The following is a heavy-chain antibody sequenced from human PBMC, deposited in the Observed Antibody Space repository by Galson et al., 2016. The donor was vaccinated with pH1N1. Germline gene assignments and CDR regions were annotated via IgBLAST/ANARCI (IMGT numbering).Heavy chain of an antibody. Sequence: SVKVSCKASGGTFGSYGINWVRQAPGRGLEWMGGIIPIFNTAKYAQNFQGRVTITADESTTTTYMELSSLRSEDTAVYYCAREDYYDTDLSDWYFDLWGRGTLVTVSS. CDR2: IIPIFNTA. CDR1: GGTFGSYG. V-gene: IGHV1-69*13. CDR3: AREDYYDTDLSDWYFDL. J-gene: IGHJ2*01. D-gene: IGHD3-22*01.